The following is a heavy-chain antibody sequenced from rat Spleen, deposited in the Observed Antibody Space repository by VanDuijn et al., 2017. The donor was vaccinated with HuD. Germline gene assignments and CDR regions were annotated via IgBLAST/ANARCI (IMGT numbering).Heavy chain of an antibody. D-gene: IGHD1-6*01. V-gene: IGHV5-27*01. CDR2: ISTAGSNT. J-gene: IGHJ2*01. CDR1: GFIFNRYY. Sequence: EVQLVESGGGLVQPGGSLKLSCEASGFIFNRYYMVWVRQAPTKGLEWVAYISTAGSNTFYRDSVKGRFTISRDNDKSTLHLQMDSLRSEDTATYYCTRDRILRSTGFDYWGQGVMVTVSS. CDR3: TRDRILRSTGFDY.